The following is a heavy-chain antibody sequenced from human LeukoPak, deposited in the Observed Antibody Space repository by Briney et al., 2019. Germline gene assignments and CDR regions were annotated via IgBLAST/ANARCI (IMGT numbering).Heavy chain of an antibody. D-gene: IGHD3-16*01. CDR3: ARVGGGTFDI. Sequence: PSETLSLTCTVSGDSISTYYWSWIRQPPGKGLEWIGYIYFTGNTNYNPSLKSRATMSVDTSENHFSLGLTSVTAADTAVYYCARVGGGTFDIWGQGTMVTVSS. J-gene: IGHJ3*02. CDR2: IYFTGNT. CDR1: GDSISTYY. V-gene: IGHV4-59*01.